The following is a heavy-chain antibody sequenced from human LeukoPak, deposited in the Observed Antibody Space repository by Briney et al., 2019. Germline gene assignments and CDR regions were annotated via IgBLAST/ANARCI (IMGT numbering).Heavy chain of an antibody. D-gene: IGHD4-17*01. V-gene: IGHV4-39*07. J-gene: IGHJ1*01. Sequence: PSETLSLTCTVSGGSISSSSYYWGWIRQPPGKGLEWIGEINHSGSTNYNPSLKSRVTISVDTSKNQFSLKLSSVTAADTAVYYCARRLGINTRDYGDHRRRFGYFQHWGQGTLVTVSS. CDR1: GGSISSSSYY. CDR2: INHSGST. CDR3: ARRLGINTRDYGDHRRRFGYFQH.